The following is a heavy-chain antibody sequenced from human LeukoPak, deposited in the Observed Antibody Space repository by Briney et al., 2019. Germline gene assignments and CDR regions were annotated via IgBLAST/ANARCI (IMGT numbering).Heavy chain of an antibody. D-gene: IGHD4-11*01. CDR3: ARDRLQYNSAPGY. J-gene: IGHJ4*02. V-gene: IGHV3-7*01. CDR2: IKQDGSEK. CDR1: GFTFSSYW. Sequence: GGSLGLSCAASGFTFSSYWMNWVRQAPGKGLEWVANIKQDGSEKYYVDSVKGRFTISRDNAKNSLYLQMNSLRAEDTAVYYCARDRLQYNSAPGYWGQGTLVTVSS.